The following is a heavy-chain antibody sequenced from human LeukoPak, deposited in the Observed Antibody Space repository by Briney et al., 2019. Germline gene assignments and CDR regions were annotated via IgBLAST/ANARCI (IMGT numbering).Heavy chain of an antibody. J-gene: IGHJ4*02. V-gene: IGHV3-30-3*01. CDR3: ARGDDSSGYYVY. CDR1: GFTFSSYA. D-gene: IGHD3-22*01. CDR2: ISHDGNYK. Sequence: GGSLRLSCAASGFTFSSYAMHWVRQAPGKGLEWVAVISHDGNYKYYADSVKGRFTISRDNSKNTLYLQMNSLRAEDTAVYYCARGDDSSGYYVYWGQGTLVTVSS.